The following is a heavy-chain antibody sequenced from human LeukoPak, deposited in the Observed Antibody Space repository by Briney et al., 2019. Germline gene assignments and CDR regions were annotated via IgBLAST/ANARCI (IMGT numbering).Heavy chain of an antibody. D-gene: IGHD6-19*01. Sequence: GGSLTLSCGVWILTFSSYWMHCVRHATGRGLVWVSRINSDGSSTIYADPVKGRFTISRDNAKNSLYLQMNSLRAEDTAVYYCAREEKQWLAYYCDYWGQGTLVTVS. CDR3: AREEKQWLAYYCDY. J-gene: IGHJ4*02. V-gene: IGHV3-74*01. CDR1: ILTFSSYW. CDR2: INSDGSST.